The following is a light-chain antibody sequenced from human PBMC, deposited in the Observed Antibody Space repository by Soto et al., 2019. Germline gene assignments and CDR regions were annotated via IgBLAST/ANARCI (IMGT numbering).Light chain of an antibody. J-gene: IGKJ4*01. CDR2: DAS. CDR3: QQRSNWT. Sequence: EIVLTQSPATLSLSPGERATLSCRARQSVSRYLAWYQQKPGQAPRLLIYDASNRATGIPARFSGSGSGPDFTLTISSLEPEDFAVYYCQQRSNWTFGGGTKVEIK. V-gene: IGKV3-11*01. CDR1: QSVSRY.